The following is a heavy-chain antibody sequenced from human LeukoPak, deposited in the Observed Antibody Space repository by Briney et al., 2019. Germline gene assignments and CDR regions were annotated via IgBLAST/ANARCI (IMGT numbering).Heavy chain of an antibody. Sequence: ASVKASCKASGYTFTSYYMHWVRQAPGQGLEWMGIINPSGGSTSYAQKFQGRVTMTRDTSTSTVYMELSSLRSEDTAVYYCARDLVADSSGWRAFDIWGQGTMVTVSS. V-gene: IGHV1-46*01. J-gene: IGHJ3*02. CDR2: INPSGGST. CDR3: ARDLVADSSGWRAFDI. D-gene: IGHD6-19*01. CDR1: GYTFTSYY.